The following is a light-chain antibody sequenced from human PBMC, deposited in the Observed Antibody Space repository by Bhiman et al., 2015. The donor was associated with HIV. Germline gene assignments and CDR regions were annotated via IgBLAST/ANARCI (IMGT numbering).Light chain of an antibody. CDR1: NIGSKS. CDR2: FDS. CDR3: QTWDNSRHPGYV. V-gene: IGLV3-21*04. Sequence: SYVLTQPPSVSVAPGKTARITCGGNNIGSKSVHWYQQKPGQAPVLVISFDSDRPSGIPERFSGSTSGNTATLTISRVGAGDEADYYCQTWDNSRHPGYVFGTGTTLTVL. J-gene: IGLJ1*01.